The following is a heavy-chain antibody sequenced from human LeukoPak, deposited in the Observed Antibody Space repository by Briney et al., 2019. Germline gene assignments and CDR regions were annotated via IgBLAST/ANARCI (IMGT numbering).Heavy chain of an antibody. CDR2: IWYDGDNK. J-gene: IGHJ4*02. Sequence: GRSLRLSCAASRFTFSSYVMHWVRQAPGKGLEWVALIWYDGDNKYYSDSVKGRFTISRDNSKNTLYLQMNSLRAEDTAVYYCAKARATYLYDTSGYSALDYWGTGTLVTVSS. CDR1: RFTFSSYV. CDR3: AKARATYLYDTSGYSALDY. V-gene: IGHV3-33*06. D-gene: IGHD3-22*01.